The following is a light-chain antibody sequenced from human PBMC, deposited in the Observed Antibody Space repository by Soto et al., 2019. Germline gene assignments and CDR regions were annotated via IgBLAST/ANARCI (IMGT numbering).Light chain of an antibody. CDR1: QSVGSN. J-gene: IGKJ1*01. Sequence: EIVMTQSLASLSVSPGERATLSCRASQSVGSNLAWYQQKPGQAPRLLIYGASTRATGIPARFSGSGSGTEFTLTISSLQSEDFAIYFCQQYNNWPPDRTFGQGTKAEIK. CDR2: GAS. V-gene: IGKV3-15*01. CDR3: QQYNNWPPDRT.